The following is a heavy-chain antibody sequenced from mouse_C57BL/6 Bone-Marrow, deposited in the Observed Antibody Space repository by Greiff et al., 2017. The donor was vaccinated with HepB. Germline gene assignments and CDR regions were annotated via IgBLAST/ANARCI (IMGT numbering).Heavy chain of an antibody. V-gene: IGHV5-17*01. Sequence: EVHLVESGGGLVKPGGSLKLSCAASGFTFSDYGMHWVRQAPEKGLEWVAYISSGSSTIYYADTVKGRFTISRDNAKNTLFLQMTSLRSEDTAMYYCARGYYYYVDYWGQGTSVTVSS. CDR3: ARGYYYYVDY. CDR1: GFTFSDYG. J-gene: IGHJ4*01. CDR2: ISSGSSTI. D-gene: IGHD1-1*02.